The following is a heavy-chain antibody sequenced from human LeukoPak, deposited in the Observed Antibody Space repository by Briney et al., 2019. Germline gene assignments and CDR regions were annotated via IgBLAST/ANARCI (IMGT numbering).Heavy chain of an antibody. CDR3: ARGRGAAAGTAPNFDY. V-gene: IGHV4-34*01. J-gene: IGHJ4*02. Sequence: SETLSLTCAVYGGSFSGYYWSWIRQPPGKGLEWIGEINHSGSTNYNPSLKSRVTISVDTSKNQFSLKLSSVTAADTAVYYCARGRGAAAGTAPNFDYWGQGTLVTVSS. D-gene: IGHD6-13*01. CDR2: INHSGST. CDR1: GGSFSGYY.